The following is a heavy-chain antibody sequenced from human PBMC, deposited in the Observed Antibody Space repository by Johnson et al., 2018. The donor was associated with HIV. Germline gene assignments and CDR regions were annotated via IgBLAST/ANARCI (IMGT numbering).Heavy chain of an antibody. V-gene: IGHV3-30*03. CDR2: ISYDGSDK. CDR1: GFTFANSG. CDR3: ARAHDAFDI. Sequence: QVQLVESGGGVVQPGRSLRLSCAASGFTFANSGVHWVRQAPGKGLEWVAVISYDGSDKYYADSVKGRFTISRDNSKNTLYLQMNSLRAEDTAVYYCARAHDAFDIWGQGTMVTVSS. J-gene: IGHJ3*02.